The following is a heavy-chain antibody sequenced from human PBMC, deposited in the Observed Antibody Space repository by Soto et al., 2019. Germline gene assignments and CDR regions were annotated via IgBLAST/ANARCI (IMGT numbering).Heavy chain of an antibody. CDR1: GFTFSSYA. Sequence: GGSLRLSCAASGFTFSSYAMHWVRQAPGKGLEWVAVISYDGSNKYYADSVKGRFTISRDNSKNTLYLQMNSLRAEDTAVYYCAIPLAAAGTFGSYYYYYGMDVWGQGTTVTVSS. CDR3: AIPLAAAGTFGSYYYYYGMDV. CDR2: ISYDGSNK. J-gene: IGHJ6*02. D-gene: IGHD6-13*01. V-gene: IGHV3-30-3*01.